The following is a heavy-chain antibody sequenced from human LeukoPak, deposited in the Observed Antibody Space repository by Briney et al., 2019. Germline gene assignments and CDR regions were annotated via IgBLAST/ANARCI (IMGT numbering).Heavy chain of an antibody. CDR3: ERGPQLVDYYYIDV. CDR2: IYYRSQWYN. Sequence: SQTLSLTCDISGDTFSSSSGGWNWIRQSPARGLEGLGRIYYRSQWYNDYAVSVKARISINPDTSKNQCSLQLHYVTPEDTAVSYCERGPQLVDYYYIDVWGKGTTVTVSS. D-gene: IGHD6-13*01. J-gene: IGHJ6*03. V-gene: IGHV6-1*01. CDR1: GDTFSSSSGG.